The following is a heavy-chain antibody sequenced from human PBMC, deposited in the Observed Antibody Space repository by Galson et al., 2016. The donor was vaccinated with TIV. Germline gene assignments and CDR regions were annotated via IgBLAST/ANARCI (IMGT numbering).Heavy chain of an antibody. D-gene: IGHD4-17*01. CDR3: AREGRGGAYPNNFDY. Sequence: SLRLSCAASGFSVNYKHMIWVRQTPGKGLEWISLLYSSDTTNYADSVKGRFTASRDNPKNTVYLQMNSLRAEDTAVYYCAREGRGGAYPNNFDYWGRGTLVTVSS. CDR2: LYSSDTT. V-gene: IGHV3-53*01. CDR1: GFSVNYKH. J-gene: IGHJ4*02.